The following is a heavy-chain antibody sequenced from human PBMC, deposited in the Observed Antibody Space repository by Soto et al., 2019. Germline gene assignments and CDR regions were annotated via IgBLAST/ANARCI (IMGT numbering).Heavy chain of an antibody. CDR3: AKDKGLAAAGSSFDY. CDR1: GFTFDDYA. CDR2: ISWSSASI. Sequence: GGSLRLSCAASGFTFDDYAMHWVRQAPGKGLEWVSGISWSSASIGYADSVKGRFTISRDNAKNSLYLQMSSLRAEDTALYYCAKDKGLAAAGSSFDYWGQGTLVTVSS. V-gene: IGHV3-9*01. D-gene: IGHD6-13*01. J-gene: IGHJ4*02.